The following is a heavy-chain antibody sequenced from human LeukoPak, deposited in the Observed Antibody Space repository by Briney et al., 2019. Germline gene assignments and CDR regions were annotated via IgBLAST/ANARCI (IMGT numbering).Heavy chain of an antibody. D-gene: IGHD6-19*01. CDR3: ARKSGWYGVS. CDR2: ISGSGGET. CDR1: GFTLSSFG. V-gene: IGHV3-23*01. Sequence: RGSLRLSCAASGFTLSSFGISWVRHAPGEWLEWVSAISGSGGETHYEDSVKGPFTISRDNSKNTQYLQLSSLRGDDTAVYYCARKSGWYGVSWGQGTLVTVSS. J-gene: IGHJ4*02.